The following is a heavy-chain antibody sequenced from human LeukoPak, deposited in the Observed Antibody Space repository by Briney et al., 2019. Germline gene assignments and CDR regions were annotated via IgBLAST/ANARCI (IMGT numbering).Heavy chain of an antibody. J-gene: IGHJ5*02. Sequence: GASVKVSCKTSGGTFTNSAISWVRQAPGQGLEWLGGIMPLFGTAGYAQRFQARVTITKDESTRTVYLELTSLTSDHTAVYYCARDVHGDYGSGWFDPWGQGTLVSVSS. CDR1: GGTFTNSA. CDR2: IMPLFGTA. V-gene: IGHV1-69*05. CDR3: ARDVHGDYGSGWFDP. D-gene: IGHD4-17*01.